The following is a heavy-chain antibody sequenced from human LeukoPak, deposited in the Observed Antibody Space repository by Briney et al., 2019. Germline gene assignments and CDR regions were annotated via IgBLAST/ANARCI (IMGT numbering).Heavy chain of an antibody. D-gene: IGHD3-3*01. CDR1: GGTFSSYA. J-gene: IGHJ4*02. CDR2: IIAIFGTA. V-gene: IGHV1-69*01. Sequence: SVKVSCKASGGTFSSYAISWVRQAPGQGLEWMGGIIAIFGTANYAQKFQGRVTITADESTSTAYMELSSLRSEDTAVYYCARVSIRGLRFLEQGEGRYYFDYWGQGTLVTVS. CDR3: ARVSIRGLRFLEQGEGRYYFDY.